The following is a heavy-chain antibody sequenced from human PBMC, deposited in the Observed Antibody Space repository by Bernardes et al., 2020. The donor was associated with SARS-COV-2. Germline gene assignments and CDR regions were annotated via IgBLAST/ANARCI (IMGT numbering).Heavy chain of an antibody. CDR1: GFTFSSYA. J-gene: IGHJ4*02. D-gene: IGHD3-3*01. V-gene: IGHV3-23*01. Sequence: GGSLRLSCAASGFTFSSYAMSWVRQAPGKGLEWVSAISGSGGSTYYADSVKGRFTISRDNSKNTLYLQMNSLRAEDTAVYYCAKDPFYEFWSGYYFDYWGQGTLVNVSA. CDR3: AKDPFYEFWSGYYFDY. CDR2: ISGSGGST.